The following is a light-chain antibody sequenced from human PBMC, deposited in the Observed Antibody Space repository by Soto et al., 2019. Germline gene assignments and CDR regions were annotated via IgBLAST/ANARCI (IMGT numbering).Light chain of an antibody. V-gene: IGKV3-15*01. CDR1: QSVSSN. J-gene: IGKJ1*01. CDR3: QQYNNWPPWT. Sequence: EIGMTQSRATLSVSPGERATRACRASQSVSSNIAWYQQKPGQAPRLLIYGASTRATGIPARFSGSGSGTEFTLTISRLQSEDFAVYYCQQYNNWPPWTFGQGTKVEIK. CDR2: GAS.